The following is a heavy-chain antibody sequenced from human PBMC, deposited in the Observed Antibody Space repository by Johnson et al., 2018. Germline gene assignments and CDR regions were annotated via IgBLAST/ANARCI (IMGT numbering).Heavy chain of an antibody. CDR3: AKDGRLLRYFDWAFIFQH. CDR1: GFTFSSYA. Sequence: QVQLVEAGGGVVQPGRSLGLSCAASGFTFSSYAMHWVRPAPGTGLGWVAGISHDGRNKSYADSVKGRFTISRDNSKNTLYLQMNNLRAEAPAVYDCAKDGRLLRYFDWAFIFQHWGQGTLVTVSS. V-gene: IGHV3-30*04. CDR2: ISHDGRNK. J-gene: IGHJ1*01. D-gene: IGHD3-9*01.